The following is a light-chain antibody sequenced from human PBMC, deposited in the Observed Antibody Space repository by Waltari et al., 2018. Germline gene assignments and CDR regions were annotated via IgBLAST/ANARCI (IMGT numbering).Light chain of an antibody. Sequence: IVLTQSPGTLSLSPGDRATLSCRASQTVSTIALSWYQTKPGQAPRVLLYSTYNRATGIPDRFSGSGSGTDFTLTINRLAPEDFAMYYCQQYDGIVVTFGGGTKVEI. CDR2: STY. V-gene: IGKV3-20*01. CDR3: QQYDGIVVT. CDR1: QTVSTIA. J-gene: IGKJ4*01.